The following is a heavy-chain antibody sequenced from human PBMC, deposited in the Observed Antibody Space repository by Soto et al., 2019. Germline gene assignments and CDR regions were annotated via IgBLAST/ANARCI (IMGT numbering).Heavy chain of an antibody. V-gene: IGHV3-30*18. J-gene: IGHJ4*02. Sequence: QTGGSLRLSCAASGFTFSSYGMHWVRQAPGKGLEWVAVISYDGSNKYYADSVKGRFTISRDNSKNTLYLQMNSLRAEDTAVYYCAKIAPSVFSDFDYWGQGTLVTVSS. CDR3: AKIAPSVFSDFDY. CDR2: ISYDGSNK. D-gene: IGHD2-21*01. CDR1: GFTFSSYG.